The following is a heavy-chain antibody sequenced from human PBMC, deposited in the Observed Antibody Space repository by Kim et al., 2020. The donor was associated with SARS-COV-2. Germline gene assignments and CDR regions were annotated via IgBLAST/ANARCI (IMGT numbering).Heavy chain of an antibody. D-gene: IGHD2-15*01. Sequence: GGSLRLSCAASGFTASNNYMSWVRQAPGKGLEWISVIYSGGSTYYADSVQGRFTISRDNSKNTLYLQMSSLRVADTAVYYCSRLPPGSAWGQGTLVTVSS. CDR1: GFTASNNY. CDR2: IYSGGST. CDR3: SRLPPGSA. J-gene: IGHJ4*02. V-gene: IGHV3-53*01.